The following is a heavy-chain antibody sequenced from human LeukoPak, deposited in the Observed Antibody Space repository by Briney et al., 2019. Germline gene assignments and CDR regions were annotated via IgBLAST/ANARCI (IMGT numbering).Heavy chain of an antibody. CDR2: ISGSGGST. J-gene: IGHJ4*02. D-gene: IGHD6-19*01. V-gene: IGHV3-23*01. CDR1: GFTFSSYA. CDR3: AKPRNGWFRFDS. Sequence: GGSLRLSCAASGFTFSSYAMSWVRQAPGKGLEWVSAISGSGGSTYYAASVKGRFTISRDNSKNTLYLQMNSLRADGTAVYYCAKPRNGWFRFDSWGQGSLVTVSS.